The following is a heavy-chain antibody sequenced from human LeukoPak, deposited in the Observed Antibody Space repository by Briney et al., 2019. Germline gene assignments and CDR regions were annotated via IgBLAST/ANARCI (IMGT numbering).Heavy chain of an antibody. J-gene: IGHJ3*02. CDR2: IRYDGSNK. D-gene: IGHD2-2*01. CDR3: AKVEDVVVPAAMSAFDI. CDR1: GFTFSSYG. V-gene: IGHV3-30*02. Sequence: GGSLRLSCAASGFTFSSYGMRWVRQAPGKGLEWVAFIRYDGSNKYYADSVKGRFTISRDNSKNTLYLQMNSLRAEDTAVYYCAKVEDVVVPAAMSAFDIWGQGTMVTVSS.